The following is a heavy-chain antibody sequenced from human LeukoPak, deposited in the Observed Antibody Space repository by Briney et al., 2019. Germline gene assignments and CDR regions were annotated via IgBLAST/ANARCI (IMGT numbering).Heavy chain of an antibody. D-gene: IGHD3-9*01. Sequence: SETLSLTCAVYGGSFSGYYWSWIRQPPGKGLEWIGEINHSGSTNYNPSLKSRVTISVDTSKNQFSLKVRSVTAADTAVYYCARRPGALDQVFRYFHWFASWSDWGQGTLVTVSS. J-gene: IGHJ4*02. CDR1: GGSFSGYY. CDR2: INHSGST. CDR3: ARRPGALDQVFRYFHWFASWSD. V-gene: IGHV4-34*01.